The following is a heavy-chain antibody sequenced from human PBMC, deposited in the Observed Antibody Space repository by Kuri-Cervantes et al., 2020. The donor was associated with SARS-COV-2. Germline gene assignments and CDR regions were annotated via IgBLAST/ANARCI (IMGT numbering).Heavy chain of an antibody. CDR3: AKEGIASYDPLDV. CDR1: EFTFSNYD. V-gene: IGHV3-13*01. D-gene: IGHD6-13*01. J-gene: IGHJ3*01. CDR2: ITAAGAE. Sequence: GGSLRLSCAASEFTFSNYDIHWVRQVPGKGLEWVSAITAAGAEFHAGSVRGRFTVSRENAKTSAYLQMNSLTADDTAVYYCAKEGIASYDPLDVWGLGTMVTVSS.